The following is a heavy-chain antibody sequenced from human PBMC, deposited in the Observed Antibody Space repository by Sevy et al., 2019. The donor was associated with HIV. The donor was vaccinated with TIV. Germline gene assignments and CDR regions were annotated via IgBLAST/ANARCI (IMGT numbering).Heavy chain of an antibody. CDR3: ASAGHSYGLFDY. D-gene: IGHD5-18*01. CDR1: GGSISSYC. J-gene: IGHJ4*02. CDR2: MYHTEIT. V-gene: IGHV4-59*13. Sequence: SETLSPTCTVPGGSISSYCCNWIRQSPGKGLEWIGYMYHTEITNYNPSLKSRVTISLDTSKNQCSLRLGSVTAADTAVYYCASAGHSYGLFDYWGQGTLVTVSS.